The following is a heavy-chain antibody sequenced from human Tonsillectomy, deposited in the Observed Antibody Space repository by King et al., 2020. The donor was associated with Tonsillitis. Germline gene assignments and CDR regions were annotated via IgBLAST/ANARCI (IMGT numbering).Heavy chain of an antibody. Sequence: VQLQESGLGLVKPSETLSLTCTVSGGSISSYYWSWIRQPPGKGLEWIGYIYYSGSTNYNPSLKSRVTISVDTSKNQFSLKLSSVTAADTAVYYCARDRGIAVAGLIGYGMDVWGQGTTVTVSS. CDR3: ARDRGIAVAGLIGYGMDV. CDR2: IYYSGST. V-gene: IGHV4-59*01. D-gene: IGHD6-19*01. J-gene: IGHJ6*02. CDR1: GGSISSYY.